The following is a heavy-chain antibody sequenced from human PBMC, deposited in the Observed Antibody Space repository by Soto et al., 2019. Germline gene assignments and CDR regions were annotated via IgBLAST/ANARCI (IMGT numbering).Heavy chain of an antibody. Sequence: QVQLVQSGDEVRKPGSSVKVSCKASGYIFVNYGIAWVRQAPGQGLEWMGWISPYSGNTHYEGKVQGRLTMTTDTCTSTAYWDLGRWTTKDTAVYYCARVYNYFTLTPQDFWGQGTTVTVSS. V-gene: IGHV1-18*01. CDR3: ARVYNYFTLTPQDF. D-gene: IGHD2-8*01. CDR2: ISPYSGNT. J-gene: IGHJ6*02. CDR1: GYIFVNYG.